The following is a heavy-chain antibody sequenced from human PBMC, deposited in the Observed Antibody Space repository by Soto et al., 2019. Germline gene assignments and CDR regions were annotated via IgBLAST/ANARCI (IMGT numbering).Heavy chain of an antibody. D-gene: IGHD3-9*01. CDR2: MNPNSGNT. CDR3: ARGTLSTYYDILTGYYTHMDV. J-gene: IGHJ6*03. V-gene: IGHV1-8*01. Sequence: ASVKVSCKASGYTFTSYDINWVRQATGQGLEWMGWMNPNSGNTGYAQKFQGRVTMTRNTSISTAYMELSSLRSEDTAVYYCARGTLSTYYDILTGYYTHMDVWGKGTTVIVSS. CDR1: GYTFTSYD.